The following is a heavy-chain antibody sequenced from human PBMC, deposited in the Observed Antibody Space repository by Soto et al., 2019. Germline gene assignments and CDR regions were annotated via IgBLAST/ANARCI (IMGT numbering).Heavy chain of an antibody. CDR2: IITIFGLT. V-gene: IGHV1-69*01. D-gene: IGHD3-10*01. Sequence: QVQMVQPGAEVRKPGSSVRVSCKPYGGSFSKTSINWVRQDPGQGLAWIGGIITIFGLTNYAPEFHGRLTIIADESRSATYMDLSSLTSGDTFMYSRATVEVSGSGNFYVYHYYDMDVWGLGTSVTSSS. CDR1: GGSFSKTS. J-gene: IGHJ6*02. CDR3: ATVEVSGSGNFYVYHYYDMDV.